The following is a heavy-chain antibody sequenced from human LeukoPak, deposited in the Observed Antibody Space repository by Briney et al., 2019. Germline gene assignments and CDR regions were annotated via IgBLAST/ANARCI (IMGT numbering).Heavy chain of an antibody. CDR2: INHSGST. J-gene: IGHJ4*02. V-gene: IGHV4-34*01. D-gene: IGHD3-9*01. CDR1: GGSFSSYY. Sequence: SETLSLTCAVYGGSFSSYYWSWIRQPPGKGLEWIGEINHSGSTNYNPSLKSRVTISVDTSKNQFSLKLSSVTAADTAVYYCARNPQYFDWLLQVLDYWGQGTLVTVSS. CDR3: ARNPQYFDWLLQVLDY.